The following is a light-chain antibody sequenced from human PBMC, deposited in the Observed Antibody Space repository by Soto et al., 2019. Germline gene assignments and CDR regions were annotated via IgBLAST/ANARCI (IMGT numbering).Light chain of an antibody. CDR2: GAS. V-gene: IGKV3-20*01. J-gene: IGKJ1*01. CDR3: QQYGSSPWT. CDR1: QSVSSSY. Sequence: EIVLTQSPGTLSLSPGERATLSCRASQSVSSSYLAWYQQKPGQAPRLLIYGASSRATGITDRFSGSGSGTHFTLTISRLEPEDFAVYYCQQYGSSPWTFGQGTKVEIK.